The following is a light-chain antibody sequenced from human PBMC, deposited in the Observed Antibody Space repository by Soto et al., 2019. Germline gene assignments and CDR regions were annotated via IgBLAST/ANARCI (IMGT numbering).Light chain of an antibody. CDR2: LNSDGSH. CDR3: QTWGTGIWV. J-gene: IGLJ3*02. V-gene: IGLV4-69*01. Sequence: VVTQSPSASASLGASVKLTCTLSSGHSTYAIAWHQQQPEKGPRYLMNLNSDGSHSKGDGIPDRFSGSSSGTERYLTISSLQSEDEADYYCQTWGTGIWVFGGGTKVTVL. CDR1: SGHSTYA.